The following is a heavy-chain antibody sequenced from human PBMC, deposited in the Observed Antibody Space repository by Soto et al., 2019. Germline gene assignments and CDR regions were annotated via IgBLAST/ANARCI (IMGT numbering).Heavy chain of an antibody. J-gene: IGHJ4*02. Sequence: GGSLRLSCAVSGFTFSSYWMNWVRQAPGKGLEWVANIKQDGSEKYYVDSVKGRFTISRDNAENSLYLQMNSLRAEDSAVYYCATSRTFDYWGQGTLVTVSS. D-gene: IGHD2-2*01. CDR1: GFTFSSYW. V-gene: IGHV3-7*01. CDR2: IKQDGSEK. CDR3: ATSRTFDY.